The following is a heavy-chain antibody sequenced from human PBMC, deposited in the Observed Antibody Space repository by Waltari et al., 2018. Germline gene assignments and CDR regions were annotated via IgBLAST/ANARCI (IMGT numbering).Heavy chain of an antibody. V-gene: IGHV3-48*03. Sequence: EVQLVESGGGLVQPGGSLRLSCAASAFTFSGYEMNWVRQAPGKGLEWISYISTSGNTIYYAYSVKGRFTMSRGNAKKALYLQMNSLRAEDTAIYYCASGWYYFGYWGQGTLVTVSS. CDR1: AFTFSGYE. J-gene: IGHJ4*02. CDR2: ISTSGNTI. D-gene: IGHD6-19*01. CDR3: ASGWYYFGY.